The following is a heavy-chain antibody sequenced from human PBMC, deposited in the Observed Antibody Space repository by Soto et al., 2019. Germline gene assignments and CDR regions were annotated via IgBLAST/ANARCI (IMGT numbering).Heavy chain of an antibody. CDR2: INPSGGST. V-gene: IGHV1-46*01. D-gene: IGHD4-17*01. Sequence: ASVKVSCKASGYTFTSYYMHWVRQVPGQGLEWMGIINPSGGSTSYAQKFQGRVTMTRDTSTSTVYMELSSLRSDDTAVYYCASSEYGNFDYWGQGTLVTVSS. J-gene: IGHJ4*02. CDR3: ASSEYGNFDY. CDR1: GYTFTSYY.